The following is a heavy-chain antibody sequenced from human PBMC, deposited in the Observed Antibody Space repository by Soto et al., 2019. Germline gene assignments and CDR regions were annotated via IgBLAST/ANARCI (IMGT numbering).Heavy chain of an antibody. Sequence: SETLSLTCTVSADSFSKYYWTWIRQPPGGGLEWIGYIYFNGNTNYNPSLKGRVTISRDTSKEQFSLNLSSVTAADTAVYYCASVTFGGVVLAHWGQGTLVTVS. D-gene: IGHD3-16*01. J-gene: IGHJ4*02. CDR1: ADSFSKYY. CDR3: ASVTFGGVVLAH. CDR2: IYFNGNT. V-gene: IGHV4-59*01.